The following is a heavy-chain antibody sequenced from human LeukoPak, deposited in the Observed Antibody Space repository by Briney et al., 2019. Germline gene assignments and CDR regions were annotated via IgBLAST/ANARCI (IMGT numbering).Heavy chain of an antibody. J-gene: IGHJ4*02. CDR1: GFTFDDYA. Sequence: GGSLRLSCAASGFTFDDYAMHWVRRAPGKGLEWVSLISGDGGSTYYADSVKGRFTISRDNSKNSLYLQMNSLRTEDTALYYCAKEEYYYDSSGYPERMVGYFDYWGQGTLVTVSS. V-gene: IGHV3-43*02. CDR3: AKEEYYYDSSGYPERMVGYFDY. CDR2: ISGDGGST. D-gene: IGHD3-22*01.